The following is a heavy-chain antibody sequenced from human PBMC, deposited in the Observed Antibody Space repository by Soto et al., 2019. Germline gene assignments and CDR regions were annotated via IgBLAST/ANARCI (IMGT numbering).Heavy chain of an antibody. V-gene: IGHV4-59*08. CDR3: VRHHEVTLYTSFDT. Sequence: SETLSLTCSVSGDSISSNFWSWIREPPGKGLEWIGYISYHGNTNSNPSLKSRVTISLDASKNQFFLKLGSVTAADTGLYHCVRHHEVTLYTSFDTWGQGTLVTVSS. CDR1: GDSISSNF. CDR2: ISYHGNT. J-gene: IGHJ5*02. D-gene: IGHD2-21*02.